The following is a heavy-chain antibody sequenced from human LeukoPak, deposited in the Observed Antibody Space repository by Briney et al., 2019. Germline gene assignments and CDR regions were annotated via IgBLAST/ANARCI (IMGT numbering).Heavy chain of an antibody. Sequence: GRSLRLSCAASGFTFSSYAMHWVRQAPGKGLEWVAVISYDGSNKYYADSVKGRFTISRDNSKNTLYLQMNSLRAEDTAVYYCARGSGPVTPYYYGMDVWGQGTTVTVSS. V-gene: IGHV3-30-3*01. CDR1: GFTFSSYA. J-gene: IGHJ6*02. D-gene: IGHD1-14*01. CDR2: ISYDGSNK. CDR3: ARGSGPVTPYYYGMDV.